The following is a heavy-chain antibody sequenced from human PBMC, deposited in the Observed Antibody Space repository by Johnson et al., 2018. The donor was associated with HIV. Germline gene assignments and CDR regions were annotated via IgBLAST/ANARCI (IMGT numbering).Heavy chain of an antibody. Sequence: QVQLVESGGGLVQPGGSLRLSCEASGFTFSSYWMSWVRQAPGKGLEWVAVISYDGSEKLFAYSVKGRFTISRDSSKNTLYLQMNILRGEDTAVYYCALSYSLDAFDIWGQG. CDR1: GFTFSSYW. CDR3: ALSYSLDAFDI. V-gene: IGHV3-30*03. D-gene: IGHD2-21*01. CDR2: ISYDGSEK. J-gene: IGHJ3*02.